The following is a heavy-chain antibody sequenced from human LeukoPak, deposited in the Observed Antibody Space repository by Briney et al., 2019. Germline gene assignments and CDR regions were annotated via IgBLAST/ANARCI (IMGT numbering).Heavy chain of an antibody. D-gene: IGHD5-18*01. V-gene: IGHV4-39*02. Sequence: PSETLSLTCTVSGGSISSSSYYWGWIRQPPGKGLEWIGSIYYSGCTYYNPSLKSRVTISVDTSKNQFSLKLSSVTAADTAVYYCAREDTAQNWFDPWGQGTLVTVSS. J-gene: IGHJ5*02. CDR2: IYYSGCT. CDR1: GGSISSSSYY. CDR3: AREDTAQNWFDP.